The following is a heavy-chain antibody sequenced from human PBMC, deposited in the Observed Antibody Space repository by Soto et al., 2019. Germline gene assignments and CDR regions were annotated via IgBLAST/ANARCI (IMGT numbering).Heavy chain of an antibody. V-gene: IGHV5-51*01. D-gene: IGHD6-6*01. CDR1: GYSFTSYW. Sequence: GESLKISCKGSGYSFTSYWIGWVRHMPGKGLEWMGIIYPGDSDTRYSPSFQGQVTISADKSISTAYLQWSSLKASDTAMYYCAMKIAAIYDAFDILGQGTMVIVSS. J-gene: IGHJ3*02. CDR3: AMKIAAIYDAFDI. CDR2: IYPGDSDT.